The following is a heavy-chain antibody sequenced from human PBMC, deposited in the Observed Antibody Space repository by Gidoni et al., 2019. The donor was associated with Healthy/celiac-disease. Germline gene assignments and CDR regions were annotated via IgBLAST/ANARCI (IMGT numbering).Heavy chain of an antibody. CDR3: ARDRMFTVTTDYFDY. J-gene: IGHJ4*02. CDR1: GFTFSDYY. CDR2: ISSSSSYT. Sequence: QVQLVESGGGLVKPGGSLRLSCAASGFTFSDYYMSWIRQAPGKGLEWVSYISSSSSYTNYADSVKGRFTISRDNAKNSLYLQMNSLRAEDTAVYYCARDRMFTVTTDYFDYWGQGTLVTVSS. D-gene: IGHD4-17*01. V-gene: IGHV3-11*05.